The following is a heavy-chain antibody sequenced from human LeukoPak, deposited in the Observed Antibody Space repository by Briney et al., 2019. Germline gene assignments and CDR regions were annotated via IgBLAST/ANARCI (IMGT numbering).Heavy chain of an antibody. D-gene: IGHD6-19*01. J-gene: IGHJ6*03. Sequence: GESLKISCKGSGYSFTSYWIGWVRQMPGKGLERMGIIYPGDSDTRYSPSFQGQVTISADKSISTAYLQWSSLKASDTAMYYCARHLAVAGNGNYYYMDVWGKGTTVTISS. CDR1: GYSFTSYW. CDR2: IYPGDSDT. CDR3: ARHLAVAGNGNYYYMDV. V-gene: IGHV5-51*01.